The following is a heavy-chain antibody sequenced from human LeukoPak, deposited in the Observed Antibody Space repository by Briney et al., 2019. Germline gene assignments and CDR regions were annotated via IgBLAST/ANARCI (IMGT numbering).Heavy chain of an antibody. J-gene: IGHJ4*02. CDR3: ASGGIYYGAAFDF. D-gene: IGHD1-26*01. Sequence: GGSLRLSWPAFGSTFDNYGMGWVRQVQGKGREWVSGIIWMGGSTGYADSVKGRFTISRDNAKNSLYLQMNSLRAEDTALYYCASGGIYYGAAFDFWGQGSLVTVSA. CDR1: GSTFDNYG. CDR2: IIWMGGST. V-gene: IGHV3-20*04.